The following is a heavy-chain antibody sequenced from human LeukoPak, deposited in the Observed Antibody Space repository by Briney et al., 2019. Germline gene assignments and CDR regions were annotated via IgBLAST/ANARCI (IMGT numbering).Heavy chain of an antibody. CDR2: IYYSGNT. CDR3: CGSGWFAGPFGY. J-gene: IGHJ4*02. CDR1: GGSISSYY. V-gene: IGHV4-59*12. D-gene: IGHD6-19*01. Sequence: SETLSLTCTVSGGSISSYYWSWIRQPPGKGLEWIGYIYYSGNTNYNPSLKSRVTISVDTSKNQFSLKLTSVTAADTAVYYCCGSGWFAGPFGYWGQGALVTVSS.